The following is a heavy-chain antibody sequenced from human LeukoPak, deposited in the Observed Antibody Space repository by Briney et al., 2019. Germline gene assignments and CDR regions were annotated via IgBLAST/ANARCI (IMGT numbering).Heavy chain of an antibody. CDR1: GFTFSSYS. CDR2: ISSSSSYI. D-gene: IGHD6-25*01. J-gene: IGHJ4*02. CDR3: ARDSGYPGGSDFDY. Sequence: PGGSLRLSCAASGFTFSSYSMNWVRQAPGKGLEWVSSISSSSSYIYYADSVKGQFTISRDNAKNSLYLQMNSLRAEDTAVYYCARDSGYPGGSDFDYWGQGTLVTVSS. V-gene: IGHV3-21*01.